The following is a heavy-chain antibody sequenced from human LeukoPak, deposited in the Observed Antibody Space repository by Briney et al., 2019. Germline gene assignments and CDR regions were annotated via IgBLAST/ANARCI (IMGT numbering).Heavy chain of an antibody. Sequence: GGSLRLSCAASGFTHSNYWMTWVRQAPGKGLEWVANIKPDGSEKYYVDSVKGRFTISRDNAKDSLYLQMNSLRAEDTAVYYCARARYSWDYFDYWGQGTLVTVSS. J-gene: IGHJ4*02. CDR2: IKPDGSEK. CDR1: GFTHSNYW. D-gene: IGHD5-18*01. V-gene: IGHV3-7*01. CDR3: ARARYSWDYFDY.